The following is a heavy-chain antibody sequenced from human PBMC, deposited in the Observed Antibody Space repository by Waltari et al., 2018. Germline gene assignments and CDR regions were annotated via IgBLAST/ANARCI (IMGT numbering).Heavy chain of an antibody. CDR1: GGSISSGDYY. J-gene: IGHJ4*02. CDR2: IYYSGST. Sequence: QVQLQESGPGLVKPSQTLSLTCTVSGGSISSGDYYWSWLRQPPGKGLEWIGYIYYSGSTYYNPSLKSRVTMSVDTSKNQFSLKLSSVTAADTAVYYCARAPYYYDSGGYYRPDYFDYWGQGTLVTVSS. V-gene: IGHV4-30-4*08. CDR3: ARAPYYYDSGGYYRPDYFDY. D-gene: IGHD3-22*01.